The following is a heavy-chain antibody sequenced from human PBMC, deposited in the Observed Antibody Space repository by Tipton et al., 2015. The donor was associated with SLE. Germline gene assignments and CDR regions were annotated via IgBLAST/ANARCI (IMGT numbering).Heavy chain of an antibody. V-gene: IGHV3-48*03. CDR2: ISSSGSTI. Sequence: SLRLSCAASGFTFSSYEMNRVRQAPGKGLEWVSYISSSGSTIYYADSVKGRFTISRDNAKNSLYLQMNSLRAEDTAVYYCARVFSDIVVVVAARGAFDIWGQGTMVTVSS. CDR1: GFTFSSYE. J-gene: IGHJ3*02. CDR3: ARVFSDIVVVVAARGAFDI. D-gene: IGHD2-15*01.